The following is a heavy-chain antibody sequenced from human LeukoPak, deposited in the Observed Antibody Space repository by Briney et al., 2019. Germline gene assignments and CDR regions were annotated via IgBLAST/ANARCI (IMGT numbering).Heavy chain of an antibody. CDR2: IKQDGSEK. Sequence: GGSLRLSCAASGFTFSSYAMSWVRQAPGKGLEWVANIKQDGSEKYYVDSVKGRFTISRDNAKNSLYLQMNSLRAEDTAVYYCARVRWLHIALDYWGQGTLVTVSS. CDR3: ARVRWLHIALDY. V-gene: IGHV3-7*01. CDR1: GFTFSSYA. D-gene: IGHD4-23*01. J-gene: IGHJ4*02.